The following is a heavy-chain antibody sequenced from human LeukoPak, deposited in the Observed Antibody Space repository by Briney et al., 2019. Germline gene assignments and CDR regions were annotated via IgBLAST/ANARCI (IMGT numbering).Heavy chain of an antibody. J-gene: IGHJ1*01. CDR2: FDPEDGET. Sequence: APVKVSCKVSGYTLTELSMHWVRQVPGKGLEWMGGFDPEDGETIYAQKFQGRVTMTEDTSTDTAYMELSSLRSEDTAVYYCATYTGLKYFQHWGQGTLVTVSS. D-gene: IGHD2-8*02. CDR1: GYTLTELS. V-gene: IGHV1-24*01. CDR3: ATYTGLKYFQH.